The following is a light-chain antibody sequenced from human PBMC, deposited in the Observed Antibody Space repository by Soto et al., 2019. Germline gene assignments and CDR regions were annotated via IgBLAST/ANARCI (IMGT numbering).Light chain of an antibody. CDR2: ATS. Sequence: EIVLTQSPGTLSLSLGERATLSCRASQSVSSNYLAWYKQKPGQAPRLLIYATSSRATGIPDRFSGSGSGTDFNLTISRLEPEDFAVYYCQQYGNSPRYSFGQGTKLEIK. J-gene: IGKJ2*03. V-gene: IGKV3-20*01. CDR3: QQYGNSPRYS. CDR1: QSVSSNY.